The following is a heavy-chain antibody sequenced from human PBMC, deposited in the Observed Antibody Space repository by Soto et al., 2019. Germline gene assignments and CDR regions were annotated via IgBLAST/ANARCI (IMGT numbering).Heavy chain of an antibody. V-gene: IGHV3-13*01. J-gene: IGHJ3*02. CDR1: GFTFSSYD. CDR2: IGTAGDT. Sequence: GGSLRLSCAASGFTFSSYDMHWVRQATGKGLEWVSAIGTAGDTYYPGSVKGRFTISRENAKNSLYLQMNSLRAGDTAVYYCARGLAVADAFDIWGQGTMVTVSS. D-gene: IGHD6-19*01. CDR3: ARGLAVADAFDI.